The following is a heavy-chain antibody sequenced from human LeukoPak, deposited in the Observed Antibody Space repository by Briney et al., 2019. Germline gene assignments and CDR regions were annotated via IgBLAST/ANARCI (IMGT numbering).Heavy chain of an antibody. CDR2: IYHSGST. CDR3: ARYVVVAAKFDP. J-gene: IGHJ5*02. Sequence: NPSETLSLTCTVSGGSIFSSNSYWGWIRQPPGKGLEWIGSIYHSGSTYYNPSLKSRVTISVDTSKNQFSLKLSSVTAADTAVYYCARYVVVAAKFDPWGQGTLVTVSS. CDR1: GGSIFSSNSY. D-gene: IGHD2-15*01. V-gene: IGHV4-39*07.